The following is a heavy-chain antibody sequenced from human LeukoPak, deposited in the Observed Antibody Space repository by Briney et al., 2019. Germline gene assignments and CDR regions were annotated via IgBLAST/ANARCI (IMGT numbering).Heavy chain of an antibody. CDR3: AREGYYDFWSDHHYFDY. Sequence: PSETLSLTCTVSGGSVSSGSYYWSWIRQPPGKGLEWIGYIYYSGSTNYNPSLKSRVTISVDTSKNQFSLKLSSVTAADTAVYYCAREGYYDFWSDHHYFDYWGQGTLVTVSS. J-gene: IGHJ4*02. V-gene: IGHV4-61*01. CDR2: IYYSGST. D-gene: IGHD3-3*01. CDR1: GGSVSSGSYY.